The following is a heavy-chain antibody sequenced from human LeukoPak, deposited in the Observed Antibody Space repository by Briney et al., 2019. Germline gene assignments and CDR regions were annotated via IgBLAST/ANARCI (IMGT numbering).Heavy chain of an antibody. CDR3: ARDRSPQQFDSCFNI. J-gene: IGHJ3*02. Sequence: ASVKVSCKASGYTFTSYGISWVRQAPGQGLEWMGLIIPIFGTTNYAQKFQGRLTITADESTGTAYMELSSLRSEDTAVYYCARDRSPQQFDSCFNIWGQGTMVTVSS. D-gene: IGHD3-9*01. V-gene: IGHV1-69*13. CDR2: IIPIFGTT. CDR1: GYTFTSYG.